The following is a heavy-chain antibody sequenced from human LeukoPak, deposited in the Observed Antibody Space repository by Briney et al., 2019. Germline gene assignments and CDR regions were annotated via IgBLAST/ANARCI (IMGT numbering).Heavy chain of an antibody. CDR1: GSSINSHY. CDR2: VFNGGST. Sequence: PSETLSLTCSVSGSSINSHYWSWIRQSPGKGLEWNGYVFNGGSTNYNPSLKSRVTMSLDTSRDQFSLRLSSVTAADTAIYYCASRPADSTWFGVFDYWSQGTLVTVSS. CDR3: ASRPADSTWFGVFDY. V-gene: IGHV4-59*11. J-gene: IGHJ4*02. D-gene: IGHD3-10*01.